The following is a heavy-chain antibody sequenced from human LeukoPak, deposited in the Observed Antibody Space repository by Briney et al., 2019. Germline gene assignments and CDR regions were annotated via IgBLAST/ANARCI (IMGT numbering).Heavy chain of an antibody. CDR3: ARVSMTTVTNPFDI. J-gene: IGHJ3*02. D-gene: IGHD4-17*01. CDR1: GGSFSGYY. V-gene: IGHV4-34*01. CDR2: INHSGST. Sequence: TSETLSLTCAVYGGSFSGYYWGWIRQPPGKGLEWIGEINHSGSTNYNPSLKSRVTISVDTSKNQFSLKLSSVTAADTAVYYCARVSMTTVTNPFDIWGQGTMVTVSS.